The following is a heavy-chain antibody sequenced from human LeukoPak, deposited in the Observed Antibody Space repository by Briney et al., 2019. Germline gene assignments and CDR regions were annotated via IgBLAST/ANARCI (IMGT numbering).Heavy chain of an antibody. D-gene: IGHD2-2*01. CDR3: AKHAGGHDLDALDI. V-gene: IGHV3-23*01. CDR2: ISRSAGAT. Sequence: GGTLRLSCAASRFTFSSYVMSWVRQAPGKGLEWVSSISRSAGATYYADSVKGRFTISRDNSRNTLSLHMNSLRAEDTAVYFCAKHAGGHDLDALDIWGQGTMVTVSS. CDR1: RFTFSSYV. J-gene: IGHJ3*02.